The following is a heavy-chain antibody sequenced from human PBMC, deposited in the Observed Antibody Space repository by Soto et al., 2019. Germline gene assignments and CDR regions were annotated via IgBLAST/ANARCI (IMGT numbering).Heavy chain of an antibody. V-gene: IGHV1-18*01. J-gene: IGHJ5*02. CDR3: ARSPIPLADCSSTSCYFGDWFDP. CDR1: GYTFTSYG. D-gene: IGHD2-2*01. CDR2: ISAYNGNT. Sequence: GASVKVSCKASGYTFTSYGISWVRQAPGQGLEWMGWISAYNGNTNYAQKLQGRVTMTTDTSSSTAYMELRSLRSDDTAVYYCARSPIPLADCSSTSCYFGDWFDPWGQGTLVTVSS.